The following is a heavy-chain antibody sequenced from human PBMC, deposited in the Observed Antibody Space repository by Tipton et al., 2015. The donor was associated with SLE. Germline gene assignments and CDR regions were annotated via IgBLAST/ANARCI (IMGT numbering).Heavy chain of an antibody. D-gene: IGHD3-22*01. CDR2: IWSEENNE. J-gene: IGHJ2*01. CDR1: GFGFSNYA. V-gene: IGHV3-30*02. Sequence: SLRLSCETSGFGFSNYAIHWVRQAPGKGLEWVAFIWSEENNEYYTDSVKGRFTISRDNSKNTLFLQMNSLRAEDTAMYYCAKSPFSDRSDYSGGWYFDLWGRGTLVTVSS. CDR3: AKSPFSDRSDYSGGWYFDL.